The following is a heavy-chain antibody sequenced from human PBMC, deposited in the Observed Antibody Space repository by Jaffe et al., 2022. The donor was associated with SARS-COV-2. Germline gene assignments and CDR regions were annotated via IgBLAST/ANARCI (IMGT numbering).Heavy chain of an antibody. V-gene: IGHV7-4-1*02. D-gene: IGHD5-18*01. CDR3: ARDLGGDIYSYGYGGYYYYYGMDV. Sequence: QVQLVQSGSELKKPGASVKVSCKASGYTFTSYAMNWVRQAPGQGLEWMGWINTNTGNPTYAQGFTGRFVFSLDTSVSTAYLQISSLKAEDTAVYYCARDLGGDIYSYGYGGYYYYYGMDVWGQGTTVTVSS. CDR2: INTNTGNP. J-gene: IGHJ6*02. CDR1: GYTFTSYA.